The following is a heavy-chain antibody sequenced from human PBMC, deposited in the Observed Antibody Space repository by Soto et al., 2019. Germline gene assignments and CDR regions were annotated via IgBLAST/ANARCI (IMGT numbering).Heavy chain of an antibody. Sequence: GGSLRVSSAASGFSFSRYTVSWLRQAPGKGLEWISSISSTSFYIYYSDSVKGRFTVSRDNSKNLLFLQMVSLRAEDTAVYFCARGSGSQHTIFDWWGQGSQVTVSS. V-gene: IGHV3-21*06. D-gene: IGHD1-26*01. CDR1: GFSFSRYT. CDR2: ISSTSFYI. J-gene: IGHJ4*02. CDR3: ARGSGSQHTIFDW.